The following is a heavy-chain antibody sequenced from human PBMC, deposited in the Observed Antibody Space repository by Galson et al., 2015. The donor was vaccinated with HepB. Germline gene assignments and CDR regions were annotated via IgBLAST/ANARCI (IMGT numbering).Heavy chain of an antibody. V-gene: IGHV5-51*01. CDR2: IYPGDSDT. J-gene: IGHJ4*02. CDR1: GYSFTSYW. Sequence: QSGAEVKKPGESLKISCKGSGYSFTSYWIGWVRQMPGKGLEWMGIIYPGDSDTRYSPSFQGQVTISADKSISTAYLQWSSLKASDTAMYYCARGMRDVNSSGWYTPIDYWGQGTLVTVSS. D-gene: IGHD6-19*01. CDR3: ARGMRDVNSSGWYTPIDY.